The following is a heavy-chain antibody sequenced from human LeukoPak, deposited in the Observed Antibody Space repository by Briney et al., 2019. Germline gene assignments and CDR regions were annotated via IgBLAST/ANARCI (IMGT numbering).Heavy chain of an antibody. V-gene: IGHV1-2*02. CDR1: GYTFTGYN. J-gene: IGHJ5*02. Sequence: ASVKVSCKASGYTFTGYNMHWVRQAPGQGLEWMGWINPNSGGTDYAQKFQDRVTMTRDTSITTAYMELSRLRSDDTAVYYCARDGGEKLDPWGRGTLVTVSS. CDR3: ARDGGEKLDP. D-gene: IGHD3-10*01. CDR2: INPNSGGT.